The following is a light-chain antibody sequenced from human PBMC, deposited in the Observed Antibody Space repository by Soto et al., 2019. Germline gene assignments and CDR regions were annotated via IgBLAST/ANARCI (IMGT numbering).Light chain of an antibody. CDR3: QQYGSSPWT. CDR1: QSVSSSY. Sequence: VLTQSPGTLSLSPGERATLSCRASQSVSSSYLAWYQQKPGQAPRLLIYGASSRATGIPDRFSGSGSGTDFTLTISRLEPDDFAVYYFQQYGSSPWTFGQGTEVEIK. CDR2: GAS. V-gene: IGKV3-20*01. J-gene: IGKJ1*01.